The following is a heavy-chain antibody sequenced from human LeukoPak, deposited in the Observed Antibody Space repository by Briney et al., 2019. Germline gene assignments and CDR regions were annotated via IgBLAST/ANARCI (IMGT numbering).Heavy chain of an antibody. CDR1: GYTFTSYY. CDR3: ARDREAAAGLIDY. D-gene: IGHD6-13*01. J-gene: IGHJ4*02. CDR2: INPSGGST. V-gene: IGHV1-46*01. Sequence: ASVKVSCKASGYTFTSYYMHWVRQAPGQGLEWMGIINPSGGSTSYAQKFQGRVTMTRDMSTSTVYMELSSLTSEDTAVYYCARDREAAAGLIDYWGQGTLVTVSS.